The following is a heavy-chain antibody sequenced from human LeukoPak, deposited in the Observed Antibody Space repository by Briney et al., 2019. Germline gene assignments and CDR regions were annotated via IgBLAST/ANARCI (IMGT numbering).Heavy chain of an antibody. CDR1: GFTFSSYG. V-gene: IGHV3-30*18. J-gene: IGHJ3*02. CDR2: ISYDGSNK. Sequence: GGSLRLSCAASGFTFSSYGMHWVRQAPGKGLEWVAVISYDGSNKYYADSVKGRFTISRDNSKNTLYLQMNSLRAEDTAVYYCAKPPGYSGHGSAFDIWGQGTMVTVSS. CDR3: AKPPGYSGHGSAFDI. D-gene: IGHD5-12*01.